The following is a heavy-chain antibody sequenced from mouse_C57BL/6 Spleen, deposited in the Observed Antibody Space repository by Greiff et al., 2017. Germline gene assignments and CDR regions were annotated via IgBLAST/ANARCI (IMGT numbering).Heavy chain of an antibody. CDR3: ARDGYDWYFDV. Sequence: VQLQQSGPELVKPGASVKISCKASGYSFTGYYMNWVKQSPEKSLEWIGEINPSTGGTTYNQKFKAKATLTVDKSSSTAYMQLKSLTSEDSAVYYCARDGYDWYFDVWGTGTTVTVSS. D-gene: IGHD2-2*01. CDR1: GYSFTGYY. J-gene: IGHJ1*03. V-gene: IGHV1-42*01. CDR2: INPSTGGT.